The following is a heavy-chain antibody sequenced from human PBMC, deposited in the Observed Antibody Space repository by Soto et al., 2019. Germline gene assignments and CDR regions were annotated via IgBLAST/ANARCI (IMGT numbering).Heavy chain of an antibody. CDR2: INHSGST. CDR1: GGSFSGYY. D-gene: IGHD2-2*01. V-gene: IGHV4-34*01. J-gene: IGHJ4*02. CDR3: ARARSLVVVPAAIGVDY. Sequence: QVQLQQWGAALLKPSETLSLTCAVYGGSFSGYYWSWIRQPPGKGLEWIGEINHSGSTNYNPSLKSRVTISVDTSKNQFSLKLSSVTAADTAVYYCARARSLVVVPAAIGVDYWRQGTLVTVSS.